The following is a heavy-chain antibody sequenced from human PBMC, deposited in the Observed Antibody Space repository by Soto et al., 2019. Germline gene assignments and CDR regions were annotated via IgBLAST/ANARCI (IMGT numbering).Heavy chain of an antibody. CDR1: GGSVSTGNYY. CDR2: IYYSGST. V-gene: IGHV4-39*01. D-gene: IGHD6-6*01. CDR3: ARQISSSPGSRTMDV. Sequence: SETLSLTCSVSGGSVSTGNYYWSWVRQHPGKGLEWIAYIYYSGSTYYTPSLKSRVTISVDTSKNQFSLKLSSVTTADTAVYYCARQISSSPGSRTMDVWGQGTTVTVSS. J-gene: IGHJ6*02.